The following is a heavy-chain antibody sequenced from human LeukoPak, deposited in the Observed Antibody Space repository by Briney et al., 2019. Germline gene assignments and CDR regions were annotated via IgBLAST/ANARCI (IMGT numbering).Heavy chain of an antibody. J-gene: IGHJ5*02. V-gene: IGHV4-4*07. CDR2: IYTSGST. Sequence: PSETLSLTCTVSGGSISSYYWSWIRQAAGKGLEWIGRIYTSGSTNYNPSLKSRVTMSVDTSKNQFSLKLSSVTAADTAVYYCAREGYSSGWYNWFDPWGQGTLVTVSS. CDR3: AREGYSSGWYNWFDP. D-gene: IGHD6-19*01. CDR1: GGSISSYY.